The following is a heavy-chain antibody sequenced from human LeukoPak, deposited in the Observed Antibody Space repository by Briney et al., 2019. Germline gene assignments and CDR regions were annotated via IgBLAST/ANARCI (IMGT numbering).Heavy chain of an antibody. CDR3: AREEFSDFVPYFDY. J-gene: IGHJ4*02. CDR1: GFTFTYHY. D-gene: IGHD2-21*02. V-gene: IGHV3-72*01. Sequence: GGSLRLSCAASGFTFTYHYMDWVRQPPGKGLEWVGRIRNKANSYTTEYAASVRGRFTISRDDSKNSLYLQMNSLKTEDTAVYYCAREEFSDFVPYFDYWGQGTLVTVSS. CDR2: IRNKANSYTT.